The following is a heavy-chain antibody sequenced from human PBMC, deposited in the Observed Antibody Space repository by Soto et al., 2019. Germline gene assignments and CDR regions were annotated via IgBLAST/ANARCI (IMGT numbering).Heavy chain of an antibody. V-gene: IGHV3-23*01. CDR1: GFTFSSYA. Sequence: PGGSLRLSCAASGFTFSSYAMSWVRQAPGKGLEWVSAISGSGGSTYYVDSVKGRFTISRDNSKNTLYLQMNSLRAEDTAVYYCAKDRVVGQWLVPYYFDYWGQGTLVTVSS. CDR2: ISGSGGST. J-gene: IGHJ4*02. D-gene: IGHD6-19*01. CDR3: AKDRVVGQWLVPYYFDY.